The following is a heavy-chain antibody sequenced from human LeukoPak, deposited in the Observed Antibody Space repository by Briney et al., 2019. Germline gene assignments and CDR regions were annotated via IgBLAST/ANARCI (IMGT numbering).Heavy chain of an antibody. J-gene: IGHJ6*04. D-gene: IGHD3-10*02. Sequence: GGSLRLSCAASGFTFSSYSMHWVRQAPGKGLEWVSSISRSSTYIYYADSMKGRFTISRDNAKNSLYLQVNSLRAGDTAVYYCAELGITMIGGVWGKGTTVTISS. CDR1: GFTFSSYS. CDR2: ISRSSTYI. CDR3: AELGITMIGGV. V-gene: IGHV3-21*01.